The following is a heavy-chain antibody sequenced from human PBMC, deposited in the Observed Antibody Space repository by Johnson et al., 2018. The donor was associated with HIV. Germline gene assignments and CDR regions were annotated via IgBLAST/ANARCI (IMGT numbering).Heavy chain of an antibody. D-gene: IGHD3-3*01. CDR1: GFTVSSNY. Sequence: VQLVESGGGLVQPGGSLRLSCAASGFTVSSNYMSWVRQAPGKGLEWVSVIYSGGSTYYADSVKGRFTISRDNSKNTLYLQMNSLRAEDTAVYYCARAGRPYEFWSGYYSGDAFDIWGQGTMVTVSS. CDR2: IYSGGST. J-gene: IGHJ3*02. CDR3: ARAGRPYEFWSGYYSGDAFDI. V-gene: IGHV3-66*02.